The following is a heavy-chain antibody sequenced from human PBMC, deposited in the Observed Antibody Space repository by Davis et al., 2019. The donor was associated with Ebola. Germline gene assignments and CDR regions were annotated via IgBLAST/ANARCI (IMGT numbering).Heavy chain of an antibody. CDR2: ISPYNGNT. J-gene: IGHJ6*02. CDR1: GYTFTSYG. D-gene: IGHD3-3*01. Sequence: ASVKVSCMASGYTFTSYGISWVRQAPGQGLEWMGWISPYNGNTNYAHKLQGRVTMTTDTSTSTAYMELRSLRSDDTAVYYCARGDFMPGFLEWSLNYYYYGMDVWGQGTTVTVSS. CDR3: ARGDFMPGFLEWSLNYYYYGMDV. V-gene: IGHV1-18*01.